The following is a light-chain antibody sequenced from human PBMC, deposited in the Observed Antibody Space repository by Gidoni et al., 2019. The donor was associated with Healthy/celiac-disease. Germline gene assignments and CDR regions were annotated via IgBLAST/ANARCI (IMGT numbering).Light chain of an antibody. CDR2: WAY. CDR3: QQYYSTTWT. J-gene: IGKJ1*01. CDR1: KNY. V-gene: IGKV4-1*01. Sequence: DIVMTQSPDSLAVCLDERATNKNYLAWYQQKPGQPPKLLIYWAYTRESGVPERFSGSGSGTDFTLTISSLQAEDVAVYYCQQYYSTTWTFGQGTKVEIK.